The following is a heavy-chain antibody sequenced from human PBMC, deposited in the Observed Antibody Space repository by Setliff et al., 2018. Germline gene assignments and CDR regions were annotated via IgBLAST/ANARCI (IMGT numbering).Heavy chain of an antibody. V-gene: IGHV7-4-1*02. CDR2: INTNTGNP. D-gene: IGHD3-22*01. CDR1: GYTFTSYA. J-gene: IGHJ5*02. Sequence: ASVKVSCKTSGYTFTSYAMNWVRQAPGQGLEWMGWINTNTGNPTYAQGFTGRFVFSLDTSVSTAYLQISSLKAEDTAVYYCARVSMGYDSSGYYFWFDPWGQGTLVTVSS. CDR3: ARVSMGYDSSGYYFWFDP.